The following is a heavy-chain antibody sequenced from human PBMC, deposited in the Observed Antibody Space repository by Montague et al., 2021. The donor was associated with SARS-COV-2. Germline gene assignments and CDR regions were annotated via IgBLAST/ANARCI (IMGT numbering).Heavy chain of an antibody. Sequence: CAISEDSVSSNSATWNWVRQSPSRGLEWLGRTYYRSKWYNDYAVSVRGRVTINPDTSKNQFSLQPNSVTPEDTAIYYCTSGREGNYNVMDVWGQGTTVTVSS. CDR1: EDSVSSNSAT. J-gene: IGHJ6*02. D-gene: IGHD1-1*01. V-gene: IGHV6-1*01. CDR2: TYYRSKWYN. CDR3: TSGREGNYNVMDV.